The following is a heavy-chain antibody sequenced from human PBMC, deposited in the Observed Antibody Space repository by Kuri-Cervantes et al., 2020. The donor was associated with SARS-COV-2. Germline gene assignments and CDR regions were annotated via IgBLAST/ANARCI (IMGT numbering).Heavy chain of an antibody. V-gene: IGHV3-23*01. CDR3: ARDLLWSGYFSGSSNYYMDV. D-gene: IGHD3-3*01. CDR1: GFTFSSYA. J-gene: IGHJ6*03. Sequence: GGSLRLSCAASGFTFSSYAMSWVRQAPGKGLEWVSAISGSGGSTYYADSVKGRFTISRDNSKNTLYLQMNSLRAEDTAVYYCARDLLWSGYFSGSSNYYMDVWGKGTTVTVSS. CDR2: ISGSGGST.